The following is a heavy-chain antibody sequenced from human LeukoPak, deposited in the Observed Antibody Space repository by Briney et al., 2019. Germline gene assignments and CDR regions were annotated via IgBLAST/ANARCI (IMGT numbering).Heavy chain of an antibody. V-gene: IGHV4-59*01. CDR1: GGSISGYY. J-gene: IGHJ2*01. D-gene: IGHD5-12*01. CDR3: ARDQRCSRYDGGCDQWYFDL. CDR2: IYHSAFT. Sequence: SETLSLTCIVSGGSISGYYWSWLRQPPGKGLEWMGFIYHSAFTDYNPSLRSRITMSVDTSRNQVSLKVTSATAADTAMYYCARDQRCSRYDGGCDQWYFDLWGRGALVTVSS.